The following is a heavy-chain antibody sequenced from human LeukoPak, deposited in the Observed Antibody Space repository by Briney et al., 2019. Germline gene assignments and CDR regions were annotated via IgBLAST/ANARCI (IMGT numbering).Heavy chain of an antibody. CDR2: IYYSGST. V-gene: IGHV4-39*01. Sequence: ETESLTCTVSGGSISSSSYYWGRIRQPPGKGLELIGNIYYSGSTYYNPSLKSRVTISVDTSKNQFSLKLSSVTAADTAVYYCARRFISVVVAPDWFDPWGQGTLVTVSS. J-gene: IGHJ5*02. CDR3: ARRFISVVVAPDWFDP. CDR1: GGSISSSSYY. D-gene: IGHD2-15*01.